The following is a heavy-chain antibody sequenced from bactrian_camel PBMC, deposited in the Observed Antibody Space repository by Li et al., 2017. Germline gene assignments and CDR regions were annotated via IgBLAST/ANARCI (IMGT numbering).Heavy chain of an antibody. CDR2: IRTDGAT. J-gene: IGHJ4*01. CDR1: GFTFSQYD. Sequence: VQLVESGGGLVQPGGSLRLSCAASGFTFSQYDMSWVRQVPGKELEGVAAIRTDGATTYADSAKGRFTISKDAAKDTLDLRMTSLKPEDSGMYYCAVDGPVAFCSDYPSDFRGWGQGTQVTVS. V-gene: IGHV3S42*01. CDR3: AVDGPVAFCSDYPSDFRG. D-gene: IGHD2*01.